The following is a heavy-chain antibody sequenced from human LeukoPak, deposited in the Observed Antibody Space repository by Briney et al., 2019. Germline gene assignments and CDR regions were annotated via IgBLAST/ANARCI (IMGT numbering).Heavy chain of an antibody. J-gene: IGHJ3*02. CDR2: ITSSSSYI. V-gene: IGHV3-21*01. CDR3: ARGSYGDGAFDI. CDR1: GFTFSSYS. Sequence: PGGSLRLSGAASGFTFSSYSMNWVRQAPGKGLEWVSSITSSSSYIYYADSVKGRFTISRDNAKNSLYLQMNSLRAEDTAVYYCARGSYGDGAFDIWGQGTMVTVPS. D-gene: IGHD4-17*01.